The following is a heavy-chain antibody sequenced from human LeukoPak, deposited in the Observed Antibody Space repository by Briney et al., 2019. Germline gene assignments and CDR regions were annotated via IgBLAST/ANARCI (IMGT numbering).Heavy chain of an antibody. J-gene: IGHJ4*02. Sequence: GGSLRLSCAASGFTFSSYAMSWVRHAPGKGLEWVSAISGSGGSIYYADSVKGRFTISRDNSKNTLYLQMNSLRAEDTAVYYCAKDSREVVPAAVYWGQGTLVTVSS. CDR3: AKDSREVVPAAVY. CDR2: ISGSGGSI. D-gene: IGHD2-2*01. CDR1: GFTFSSYA. V-gene: IGHV3-23*01.